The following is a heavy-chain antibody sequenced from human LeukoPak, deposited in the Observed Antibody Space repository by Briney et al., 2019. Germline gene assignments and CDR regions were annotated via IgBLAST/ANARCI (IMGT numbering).Heavy chain of an antibody. CDR3: ARDDSYGLDY. V-gene: IGHV3-74*01. CDR1: GLTFSNYW. Sequence: GGSLRLSCAASGLTFSNYWMHWVRQAPGKGLVWVSRINGDGSSTTYADSVKGRVTISRDNAKNTLYLVMNSLRAEDTAVYYCARDDSYGLDYWGQGTRVTVSS. D-gene: IGHD5-18*01. J-gene: IGHJ4*02. CDR2: INGDGSST.